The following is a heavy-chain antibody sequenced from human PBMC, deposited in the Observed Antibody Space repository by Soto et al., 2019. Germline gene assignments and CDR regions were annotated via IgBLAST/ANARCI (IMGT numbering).Heavy chain of an antibody. J-gene: IGHJ5*02. CDR3: ARSYMVRGVANWFDP. Sequence: QVQLQESGPGLVKPSGTLSLTCAVSGGSISSSNWWSWVRQPPGKGLEWIGEIYHCGSTNYNPSLKGRVTISVDKSKNQFSLKLSSVTAADTAVYYCARSYMVRGVANWFDPWCQGTLVTVSS. V-gene: IGHV4-4*02. CDR2: IYHCGST. D-gene: IGHD3-10*01. CDR1: GGSISSSNW.